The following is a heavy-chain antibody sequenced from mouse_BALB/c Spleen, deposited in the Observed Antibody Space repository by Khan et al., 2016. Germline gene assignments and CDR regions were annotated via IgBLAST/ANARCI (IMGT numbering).Heavy chain of an antibody. CDR1: GYSFTNYG. CDR2: IDTNTGEP. D-gene: IGHD2-4*01. Sequence: QIQLVESGPELKKPGETVKISCKASGYSFTNYGMNWVKQAPGKGLKWMGWIDTNTGEPTYAEEFKGRFALPLATSAITAYLPLNNLTNDDTATYYCAGRGYDDAWFAYWGQGTLVTVSA. J-gene: IGHJ3*01. CDR3: AGRGYDDAWFAY. V-gene: IGHV9-3*02.